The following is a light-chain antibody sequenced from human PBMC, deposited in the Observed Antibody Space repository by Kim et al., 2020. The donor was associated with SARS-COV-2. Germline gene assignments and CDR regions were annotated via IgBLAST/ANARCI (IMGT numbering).Light chain of an antibody. J-gene: IGLJ2*01. CDR3: QAWDSNTLI. Sequence: SVSPGQTASITCSGDKLGDKYVCWYQQKPGQSPVLVIYQDSERPSGIPERFSGSNSGNTATLTISGTQAMDEADYYCQAWDSNTLIFGGGTQLTVL. CDR1: KLGDKY. V-gene: IGLV3-1*01. CDR2: QDS.